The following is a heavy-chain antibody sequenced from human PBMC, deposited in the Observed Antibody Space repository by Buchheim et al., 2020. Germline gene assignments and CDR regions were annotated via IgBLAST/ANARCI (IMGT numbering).Heavy chain of an antibody. V-gene: IGHV2-5*02. CDR1: GFSLSTSGVG. D-gene: IGHD3-22*01. J-gene: IGHJ5*02. Sequence: QITLKESGPTLVKPTQTLTLTCTFSGFSLSTSGVGVGWIRQPPGKALEWLALIYWDAGKRYSPSLKSRLTIPMDTSKNQVVLTMTNMDPVDTATYYCAHRRGADYYDSSGYYPGRFDPWGQGTL. CDR3: AHRRGADYYDSSGYYPGRFDP. CDR2: IYWDAGK.